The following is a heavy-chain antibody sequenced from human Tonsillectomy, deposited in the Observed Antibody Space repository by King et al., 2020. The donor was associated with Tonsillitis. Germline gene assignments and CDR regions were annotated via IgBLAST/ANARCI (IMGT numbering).Heavy chain of an antibody. Sequence: VQLVESGGGLVKPGGSLRLSCAASGFTFNNAWMSWVRQAPGKGLEWVGRIKSKTDGGTTDHAAPVKGRFTISRDDSKNTLYLQMNSLKTVDTAVYYCTTYYYDSSGYYYGYWGQGTLVTVSS. CDR3: TTYYYDSSGYYYGY. D-gene: IGHD3-22*01. V-gene: IGHV3-15*01. CDR1: GFTFNNAW. J-gene: IGHJ4*02. CDR2: IKSKTDGGTT.